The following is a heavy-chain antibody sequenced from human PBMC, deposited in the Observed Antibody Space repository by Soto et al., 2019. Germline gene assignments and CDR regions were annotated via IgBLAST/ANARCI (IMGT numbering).Heavy chain of an antibody. Sequence: QVQLVQSGAEVKKPGASVEVSCKASGYTFSSYGISWVRQAPGQGLEWMGRISTYNGGTIYGQKFQDRVTMTTDTSTSTVYMEVRSLRSDDTAVYYCARNDYSGYGDLDYWGQGTLVTVSS. CDR2: ISTYNGGT. V-gene: IGHV1-18*04. CDR3: ARNDYSGYGDLDY. CDR1: GYTFSSYG. J-gene: IGHJ4*02. D-gene: IGHD5-12*01.